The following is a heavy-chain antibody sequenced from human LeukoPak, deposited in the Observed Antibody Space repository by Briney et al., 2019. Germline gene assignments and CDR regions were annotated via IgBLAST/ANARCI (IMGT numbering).Heavy chain of an antibody. J-gene: IGHJ4*02. CDR3: AKDMYSGSGGVFRVDY. CDR1: GFTFSTNG. Sequence: GGSLRLSCAASGFTFSTNGMHWIRQAPDKGLEWVAFIRSDESDKYYADSVKGRFTISRDNSKNTLYLQMNSLRAEDTAVYYCAKDMYSGSGGVFRVDYWGQGTLVTVSS. CDR2: IRSDESDK. D-gene: IGHD3-16*01. V-gene: IGHV3-30*02.